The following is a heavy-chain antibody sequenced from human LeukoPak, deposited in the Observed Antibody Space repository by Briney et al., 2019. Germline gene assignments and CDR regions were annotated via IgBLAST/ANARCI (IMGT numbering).Heavy chain of an antibody. V-gene: IGHV3-23*01. CDR1: GFTLSSYA. J-gene: IGHJ4*02. Sequence: GGSLRLSCAASGFTLSSYAVSWVRQAPGKGLEWVSAVRGSGGGTYYANSVKGRFTISRDTSKNTLYLQMNSLRAEDTAVYYCAKADGDYVEPFDYWGQGTLVTVSS. CDR3: AKADGDYVEPFDY. D-gene: IGHD4-17*01. CDR2: VRGSGGGT.